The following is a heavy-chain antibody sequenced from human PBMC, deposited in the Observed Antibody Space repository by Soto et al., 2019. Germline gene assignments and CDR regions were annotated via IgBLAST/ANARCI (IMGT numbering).Heavy chain of an antibody. D-gene: IGHD2-21*01. Sequence: ASVKVSCKASGDTFTTNFIHWVRQAPGQGLEWMGRINPNSGATLYAQKFQGRLTLTTDTSTSTVYLDLNGLKPEDSAVYYCASRVLCDMDVWGQGTTVTVSS. CDR1: GDTFTTNF. J-gene: IGHJ6*02. V-gene: IGHV1-46*01. CDR3: ASRVLCDMDV. CDR2: INPNSGAT.